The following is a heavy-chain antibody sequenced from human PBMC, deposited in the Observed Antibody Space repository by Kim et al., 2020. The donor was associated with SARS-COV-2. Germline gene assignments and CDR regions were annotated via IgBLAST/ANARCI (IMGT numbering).Heavy chain of an antibody. CDR1: GFTFSTYW. CDR3: AREAGTDAFDI. CDR2: IHGNGRNT. Sequence: GGSLRLSCAASGFTFSTYWMHWVRQAPGKGLVWVSRIHGNGRNTDYADSVKGRFTISRDNAENTLYLQMNSLSADDTAVYYCAREAGTDAFDIWGQGTMVPVSS. V-gene: IGHV3-74*01. J-gene: IGHJ3*02. D-gene: IGHD6-19*01.